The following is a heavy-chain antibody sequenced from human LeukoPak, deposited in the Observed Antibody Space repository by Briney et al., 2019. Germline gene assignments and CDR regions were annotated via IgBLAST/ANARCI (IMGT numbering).Heavy chain of an antibody. CDR2: ISSNGGST. CDR1: GFTFSSYA. CDR3: VKGGIVVLISAFDI. Sequence: PGGSLRLSCSASGFTFSSYAMLWVRQAPGKGLEYVSTISSNGGSTYYADPVKGRFTISRDNSKNTLYLQMSRLRAEDTAVYYCVKGGIVVLISAFDIWGQGTMVTVSS. J-gene: IGHJ3*02. D-gene: IGHD3-22*01. V-gene: IGHV3-64D*06.